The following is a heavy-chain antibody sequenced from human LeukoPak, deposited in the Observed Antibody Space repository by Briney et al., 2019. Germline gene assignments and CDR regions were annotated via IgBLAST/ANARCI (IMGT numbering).Heavy chain of an antibody. CDR3: AGRWGRTIFGVVMAFDI. Sequence: GESLKISCKGSGYSFTSYWIGWVRQMPGKGLEWMGIIYPGDSDTRYSPSFQGQVTISADKSISTAYLQWSSLKASDTAMYYCAGRWGRTIFGVVMAFDIWGQGTMVTVSS. V-gene: IGHV5-51*01. D-gene: IGHD3-3*01. CDR1: GYSFTSYW. J-gene: IGHJ3*02. CDR2: IYPGDSDT.